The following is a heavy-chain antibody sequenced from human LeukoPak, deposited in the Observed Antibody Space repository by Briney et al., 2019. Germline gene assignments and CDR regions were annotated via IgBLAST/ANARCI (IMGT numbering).Heavy chain of an antibody. V-gene: IGHV4-59*01. J-gene: IGHJ4*02. CDR1: GGSISSYY. CDR3: AGHTIFGNFDY. Sequence: PSETLSLTCTVSGGSISSYYWSWIRQPPGKGLEWIGYIYYSGSTNYNPSLKSRVTISVDTSKNQFSLKLSSVTAADTAVYYCAGHTIFGNFDYWGQGTLVTVSS. CDR2: IYYSGST. D-gene: IGHD3-3*01.